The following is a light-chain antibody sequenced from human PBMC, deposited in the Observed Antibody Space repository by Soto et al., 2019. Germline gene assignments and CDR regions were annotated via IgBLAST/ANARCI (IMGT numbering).Light chain of an antibody. CDR3: QQYGSSPQLT. Sequence: EIGLTQSPSTLSLSTGERATLSCRASQSVSSSYLAWYQQKPGQAPRLLLYGASSRATGIPDRFSGSGSGTDFTLTISRLEPEDFAVYYCQQYGSSPQLTFGGGTKVDIK. CDR1: QSVSSSY. CDR2: GAS. J-gene: IGKJ4*01. V-gene: IGKV3-20*01.